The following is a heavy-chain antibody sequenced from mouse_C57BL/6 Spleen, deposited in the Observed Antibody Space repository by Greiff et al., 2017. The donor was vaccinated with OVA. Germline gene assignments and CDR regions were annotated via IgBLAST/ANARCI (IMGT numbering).Heavy chain of an antibody. V-gene: IGHV1-82*01. J-gene: IGHJ3*01. CDR3: ARELITTVVERFAY. D-gene: IGHD1-1*01. CDR1: GYAFSSSW. CDR2: IYPGDGYT. Sequence: VQLQQSGPELVKPGASVKISCKASGYAFSSSWMNWVKQRPGKGLEWIGRIYPGDGYTNYNGKFEGKATLTADKSSSTAYMQLSSLTSEDSAVYFCARELITTVVERFAYWGQGTLVTVSA.